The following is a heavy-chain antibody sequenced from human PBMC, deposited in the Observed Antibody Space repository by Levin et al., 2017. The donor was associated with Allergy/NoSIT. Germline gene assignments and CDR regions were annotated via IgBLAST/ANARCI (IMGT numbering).Heavy chain of an antibody. D-gene: IGHD1-26*01. J-gene: IGHJ4*02. CDR3: ARVYSGSYSEY. Sequence: GGSLRLSCAASGFTFSIYSMNWVRQAPGKGLEWVSYISDSSSTIYYADSVKGRFTISRDNAKNSLYLQMNSLRAEDTAVYYCARVYSGSYSEYWGQGTLVTVSS. V-gene: IGHV3-48*01. CDR2: ISDSSSTI. CDR1: GFTFSIYS.